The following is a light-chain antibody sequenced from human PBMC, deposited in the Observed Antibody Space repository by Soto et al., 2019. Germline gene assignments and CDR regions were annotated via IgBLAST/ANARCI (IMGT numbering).Light chain of an antibody. Sequence: IVLSQSPATVSLSPGERATLSCRDSQSVSSYLAWYQQKPGQAPRLLIYDASNRATGIPARFSGSGSGTDFTLTISSLEPEDFAVYYCQQRSNWPLITFGQGTRLEIK. J-gene: IGKJ5*01. CDR3: QQRSNWPLIT. V-gene: IGKV3-11*01. CDR1: QSVSSY. CDR2: DAS.